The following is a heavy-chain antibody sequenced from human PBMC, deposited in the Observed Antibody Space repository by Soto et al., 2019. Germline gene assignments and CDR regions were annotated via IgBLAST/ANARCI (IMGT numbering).Heavy chain of an antibody. D-gene: IGHD2-2*01. CDR2: IIPMLTVT. CDR1: GGTINTYT. CDR3: SIGSWSAETFDI. V-gene: IGHV1-69*02. Sequence: QVHLVQSGAEVKTPGSSVKVSCKAAGGTINTYTLIWVRQAPGHGLEWMGRIIPMLTVTNSAQKFQGRVTLTADKSTGTAFMELTSLRSDDTAIYYCSIGSWSAETFDIWGQGTMVTVSS. J-gene: IGHJ3*02.